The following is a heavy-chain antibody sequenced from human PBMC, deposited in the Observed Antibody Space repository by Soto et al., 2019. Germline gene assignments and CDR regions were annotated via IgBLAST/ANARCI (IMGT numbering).Heavy chain of an antibody. CDR1: GGSISSYY. D-gene: IGHD3-10*01. CDR2: IYYSGST. CDR3: ARGSYYYGSGSYYDY. Sequence: SETLSLTCTVSGGSISSYYWSWIRQPPGKGLEWIGYIYYSGSTNYNPSLKSRVTISVDTSKNQFSLKLSSVTAADTAVYYCARGSYYYGSGSYYDYWGQGTLVTVSS. J-gene: IGHJ4*02. V-gene: IGHV4-59*01.